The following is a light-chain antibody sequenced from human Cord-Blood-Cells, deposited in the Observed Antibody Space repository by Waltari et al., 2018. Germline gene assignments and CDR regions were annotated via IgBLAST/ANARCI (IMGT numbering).Light chain of an antibody. V-gene: IGKV3-11*01. Sequence: EIVFTQSPATLSLSPGERATLSCRASQSVSSYLAWYQQKRGQAPRLLIYDASNKATGIPARCSGSGAGTDVALSISSLEPEGFAVYYCQQRSNRDAFGQGTKLEIK. CDR2: DAS. J-gene: IGKJ2*01. CDR1: QSVSSY. CDR3: QQRSNRDA.